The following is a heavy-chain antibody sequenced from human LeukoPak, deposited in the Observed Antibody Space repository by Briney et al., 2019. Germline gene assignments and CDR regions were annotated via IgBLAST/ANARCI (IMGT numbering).Heavy chain of an antibody. CDR1: GGSISSYY. CDR3: ARGAREWLQLGFKFDY. Sequence: SETLSLTCTVSGGSISSYYWSWIRQPPGKGLEWIGYIYYSGSTNYNPSLKSRVTISVDTSKNQFSLKLSSVTAADTAVYYCARGAREWLQLGFKFDYWGQGALVTVFS. CDR2: IYYSGST. V-gene: IGHV4-59*01. J-gene: IGHJ4*02. D-gene: IGHD5-24*01.